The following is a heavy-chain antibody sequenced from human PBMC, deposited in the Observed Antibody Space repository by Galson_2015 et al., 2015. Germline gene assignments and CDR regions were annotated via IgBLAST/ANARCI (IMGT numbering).Heavy chain of an antibody. Sequence: SVKVSCKASGYTFISYIMHWVRQAPGQRLEWMGWINVGNGNTKYSQKFQGRVTITRDTSASTAYMELSSLRSEDTAVYYCARLPVAATPFDYWGQGTLVTVSP. CDR2: INVGNGNT. V-gene: IGHV1-3*01. J-gene: IGHJ4*02. CDR3: ARLPVAATPFDY. D-gene: IGHD2-15*01. CDR1: GYTFISYI.